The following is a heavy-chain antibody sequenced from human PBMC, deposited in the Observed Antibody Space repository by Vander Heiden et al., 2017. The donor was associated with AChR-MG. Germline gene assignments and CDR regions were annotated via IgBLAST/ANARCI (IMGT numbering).Heavy chain of an antibody. CDR3: ARQCWDYDFWSGRPEFDY. CDR2: IYYSGST. D-gene: IGHD3-3*01. J-gene: IGHJ4*02. CDR1: GGSISSSSYY. V-gene: IGHV4-39*01. Sequence: QLPLQESGPGLVKPSETLSLTCTVSGGSISSSSYYWGWIRQPPGKGLEWIGSIYYSGSTYYNPSLKSRVTISVDTSKNQFSLKLSSVTAADTAVYYCARQCWDYDFWSGRPEFDYWGQGTLVTVSS.